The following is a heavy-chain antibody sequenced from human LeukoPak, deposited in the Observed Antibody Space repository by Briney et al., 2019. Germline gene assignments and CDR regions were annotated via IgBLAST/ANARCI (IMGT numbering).Heavy chain of an antibody. CDR3: ARSMQFRITMNFDY. CDR2: IFYSGDT. V-gene: IGHV4-39*07. CDR1: GGSIISSTYF. D-gene: IGHD3-22*01. J-gene: IGHJ4*02. Sequence: SETLSLTCTVSGGSIISSTYFWGWIRQPPGKGLEWIGSIFYSGDTYYNPSLNSRVALSLDTSKNQFSLKLSSVTAADTAVYYCARSMQFRITMNFDYWGQGTLVTVSS.